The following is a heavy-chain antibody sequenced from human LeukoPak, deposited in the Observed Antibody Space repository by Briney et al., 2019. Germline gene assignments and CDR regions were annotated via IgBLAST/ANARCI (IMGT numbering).Heavy chain of an antibody. Sequence: SETLSLTCTVSGYSISSGYYWGWIRQPPGKGLEWIGSIYHSGSTYYNPSLKSRVTISVDTSKNQFSLKLSSVTAADTAVYYCARGDIVVVVAASRGNWFDPWGQGTLDTVSS. J-gene: IGHJ5*02. CDR2: IYHSGST. CDR1: GYSISSGYY. CDR3: ARGDIVVVVAASRGNWFDP. D-gene: IGHD2-15*01. V-gene: IGHV4-38-2*02.